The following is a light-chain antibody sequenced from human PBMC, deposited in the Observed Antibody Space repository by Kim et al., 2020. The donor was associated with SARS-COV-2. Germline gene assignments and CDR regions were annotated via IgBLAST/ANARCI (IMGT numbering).Light chain of an antibody. CDR3: CSYAGSNTYV. CDR2: EVS. CDR1: SSDVGSYNL. V-gene: IGLV2-23*02. J-gene: IGLJ1*01. Sequence: QSVLTQPASVSGSPGQSITISCTGTSSDVGSYNLVSWYQQHPGKAPKLMIYEVSKRPSGVSNRFSGSKSGNTASLTISGLQAEDEADYYCCSYAGSNTYVFATVTKVTVL.